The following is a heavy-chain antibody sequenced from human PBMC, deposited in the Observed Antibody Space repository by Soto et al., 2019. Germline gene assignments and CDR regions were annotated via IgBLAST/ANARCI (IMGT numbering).Heavy chain of an antibody. J-gene: IGHJ5*01. CDR2: MNPNSGNT. CDR3: ARGGYYYDSSDKTFDS. CDR1: GYTFTSYD. D-gene: IGHD3-22*01. V-gene: IGHV1-8*01. Sequence: QVQLVQSGAEVKKPGASVKVACKASGYTFTSYDMNWVRQTTGQGLEWMGWMNPNSGNTGYAQKFQGRVTMTRDTSISTAYMELSSLRSEDTAVYFCARGGYYYDSSDKTFDSWGQGTLVTVSS.